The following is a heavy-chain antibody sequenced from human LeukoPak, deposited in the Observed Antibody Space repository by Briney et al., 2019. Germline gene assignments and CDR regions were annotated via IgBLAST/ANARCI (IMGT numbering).Heavy chain of an antibody. J-gene: IGHJ4*02. CDR1: EFTFRMYW. CDR3: ARSTGYSYDGNDY. V-gene: IGHV3-7*01. Sequence: GGSLRLSCAAYEFTFRMYWMSWVRQAPGKGLEWVANIKQDGGEKYYVESVKGRFTISRDNAKNSLYLEMNSLRAEDTAVYYCARSTGYSYDGNDYWGQGTLVTVSS. D-gene: IGHD5-18*01. CDR2: IKQDGGEK.